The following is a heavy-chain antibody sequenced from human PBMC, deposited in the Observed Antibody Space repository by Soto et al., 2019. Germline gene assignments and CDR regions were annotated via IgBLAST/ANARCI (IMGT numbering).Heavy chain of an antibody. CDR2: IYYSGST. CDR3: ARGPSGYCTNGVCYKGNYYYYMDV. J-gene: IGHJ6*03. D-gene: IGHD2-8*01. V-gene: IGHV4-31*03. CDR1: GGSISSGGYY. Sequence: SETLSLTCTVSGGSISSGGYYWSWIRQHPGKGLEWIGYIYYSGSTYYNPSLKSRVTISVDTSKNQFSLKLSSVTAADTAVYYCARGPSGYCTNGVCYKGNYYYYMDVWGKGTTVTVSS.